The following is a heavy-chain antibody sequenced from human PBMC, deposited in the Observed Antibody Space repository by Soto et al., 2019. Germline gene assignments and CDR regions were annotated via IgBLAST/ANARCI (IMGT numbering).Heavy chain of an antibody. D-gene: IGHD3-3*01. CDR1: GFTFSNYG. CDR3: TKRRNVLRFLEWSSGMEV. J-gene: IGHJ6*02. V-gene: IGHV3-30*18. Sequence: GGSLRLSCAASGFTFSNYGMHWVRQAPGKGLEWVAFISDDGSNKYYADSMKGRFTMSRDNSKSTLYLQMNSLRVEDTAVYYCTKRRNVLRFLEWSSGMEVWGQGTTVTVSS. CDR2: ISDDGSNK.